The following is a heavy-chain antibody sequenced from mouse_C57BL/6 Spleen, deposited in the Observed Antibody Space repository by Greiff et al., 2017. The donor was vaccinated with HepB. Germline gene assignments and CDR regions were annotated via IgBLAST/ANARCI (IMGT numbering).Heavy chain of an antibody. V-gene: IGHV2-6-1*01. CDR3: ARHYDYGSRYWYFDV. D-gene: IGHD1-1*01. CDR1: GFSLTSYG. CDR2: IWSDGST. Sequence: VMLVESGPGLVAPSQSLSITCTVSGFSLTSYGVHWVRQPPGKGLEWLVVIWSDGSTTYNSALKSRLSISKDNSKSQVFLKMNSLQTDDTAMYYCARHYDYGSRYWYFDVWGTGTTVTVSS. J-gene: IGHJ1*03.